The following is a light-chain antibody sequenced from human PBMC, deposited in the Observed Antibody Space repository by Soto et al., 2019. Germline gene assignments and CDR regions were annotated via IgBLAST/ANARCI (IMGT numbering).Light chain of an antibody. Sequence: QSVLTQPPSVSAAPGQKVTVSCSGSSSNVGSNFVSWYQQLPGAAPKLLIYDNNKRASGIPDRFSGSKSGTSAPLGITGLQSGDEANYYCGTWDTSLSAGVFGGGTKVTVL. J-gene: IGLJ3*02. CDR1: SSNVGSNF. CDR3: GTWDTSLSAGV. V-gene: IGLV1-51*01. CDR2: DNN.